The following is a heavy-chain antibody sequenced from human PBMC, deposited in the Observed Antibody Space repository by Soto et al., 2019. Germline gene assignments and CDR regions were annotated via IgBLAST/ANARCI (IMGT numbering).Heavy chain of an antibody. CDR3: ARDRQGITIIGVVGFSYYYYGMDV. D-gene: IGHD3-3*01. J-gene: IGHJ6*02. V-gene: IGHV1-69*13. CDR1: GGTFSSYA. Sequence: SVKVSCKASGGTFSSYAISWVRQAPGQGLEWMGGIIPIFGTANYAQKFQGRVTITADESTSTAYMELSSLRSEDTAVYYCARDRQGITIIGVVGFSYYYYGMDVWGQGTTVTVSS. CDR2: IIPIFGTA.